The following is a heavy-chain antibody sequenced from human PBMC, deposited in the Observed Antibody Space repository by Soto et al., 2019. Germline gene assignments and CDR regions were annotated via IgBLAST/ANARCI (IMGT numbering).Heavy chain of an antibody. CDR3: AKSRDGYNFYYYGMDV. CDR2: ISYDGSNQ. CDR1: GFSFSNYA. J-gene: IGHJ6*02. D-gene: IGHD5-12*01. V-gene: IGHV3-30*18. Sequence: GGSLRLSCAASGFSFSNYAMNWVRQAPGKGLEWVAVISYDGSNQYYGDSVKDRFTISRDNSKNTLYLQMNSLRAEDTAVYFCAKSRDGYNFYYYGMDVWGQGTPVTVSS.